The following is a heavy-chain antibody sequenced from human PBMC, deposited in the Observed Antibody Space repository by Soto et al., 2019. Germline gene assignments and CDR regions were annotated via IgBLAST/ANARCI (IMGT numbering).Heavy chain of an antibody. D-gene: IGHD2-2*01. CDR3: AKSPDIVVVPAAIGYFDY. CDR1: GFTFSSYG. V-gene: IGHV3-30*18. J-gene: IGHJ4*02. Sequence: GGSLRLSCAASGFTFSSYGMHWVRQAPGKGLEWVAVISYDGSNKYYADSVKGRFTISRDNSKNTLYLQMNSLRAEDTAVYYCAKSPDIVVVPAAIGYFDYWGQGTLVTVSS. CDR2: ISYDGSNK.